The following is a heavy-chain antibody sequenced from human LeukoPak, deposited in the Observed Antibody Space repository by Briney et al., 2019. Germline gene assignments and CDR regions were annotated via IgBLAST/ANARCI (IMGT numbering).Heavy chain of an antibody. J-gene: IGHJ4*02. CDR1: GGSISSGDYY. CDR2: IYYSGST. D-gene: IGHD4-17*01. CDR3: ARDFWRTTVTTEGFFDY. Sequence: SETLSLTCTVSGGSISSGDYYWSWIRQPPGKGLEWIGYIYYSGSTYYNPSLKSRVTISLDTSKNQFSLKLSSVTAADTAVYYCARDFWRTTVTTEGFFDYWGQGTLVTVSS. V-gene: IGHV4-30-4*01.